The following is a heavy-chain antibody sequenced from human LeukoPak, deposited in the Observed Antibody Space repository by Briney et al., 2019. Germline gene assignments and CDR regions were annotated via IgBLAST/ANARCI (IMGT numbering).Heavy chain of an antibody. J-gene: IGHJ4*02. D-gene: IGHD2-21*02. V-gene: IGHV3-64D*06. CDR2: ISSNGGST. Sequence: GGSLRLSCSASGFTFSSYAMHWVRQAAGKGLEYVSAISSNGGSTYYAGSVKGRFTISRDNSKNTLYLQMSSLRPEDTAVYYCVKGIVVVTARAFDYWGQGTLVTVSS. CDR3: VKGIVVVTARAFDY. CDR1: GFTFSSYA.